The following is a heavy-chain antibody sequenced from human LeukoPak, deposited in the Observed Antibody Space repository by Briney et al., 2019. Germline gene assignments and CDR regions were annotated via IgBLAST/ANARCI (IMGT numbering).Heavy chain of an antibody. CDR2: IYISGTT. CDR1: GGSISSYY. D-gene: IGHD3-9*01. CDR3: ARDEARTGYIHY. Sequence: SETLSLTCTVSGGSISSYYWSWVRQTAGKGLEWIGRIYISGTTNYNPSLKSRVAMSLDTSKNQLSLRLTSVTAADTAVYYCARDEARTGYIHYWGQGTLITVSS. J-gene: IGHJ4*02. V-gene: IGHV4-4*07.